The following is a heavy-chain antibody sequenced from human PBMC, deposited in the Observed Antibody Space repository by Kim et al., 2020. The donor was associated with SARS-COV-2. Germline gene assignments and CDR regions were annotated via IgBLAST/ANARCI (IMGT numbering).Heavy chain of an antibody. D-gene: IGHD5-12*01. V-gene: IGHV3-74*01. Sequence: SNTRYADTVKGRFTNTRDNAKNALYLQMNSLRAEDTAVYYCARPDSGYVLWGQGTLVTVSS. J-gene: IGHJ4*02. CDR3: ARPDSGYVL. CDR2: SNT.